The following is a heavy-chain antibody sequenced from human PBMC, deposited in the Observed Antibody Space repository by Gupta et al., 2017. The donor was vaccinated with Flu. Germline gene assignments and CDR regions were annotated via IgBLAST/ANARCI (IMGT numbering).Heavy chain of an antibody. Sequence: QLQSSGPVLVKPSETLSLSCSVPGGSTRPFYWSWIRQYPGKGLEWIGYVHDSWSTKYNPYVQNRVTRAVDTSKKQLSLKQSAVSAEETAVYYCAKGDGYCSGGTGSIYYYGMDVCCQVTTVTVSS. V-gene: IGHV4-59*01. CDR1: GGSTRPFY. J-gene: IGHJ6*02. CDR2: VHDSWST. CDR3: AKGDGYCSGGTGSIYYYGMDV. D-gene: IGHD2-15*01.